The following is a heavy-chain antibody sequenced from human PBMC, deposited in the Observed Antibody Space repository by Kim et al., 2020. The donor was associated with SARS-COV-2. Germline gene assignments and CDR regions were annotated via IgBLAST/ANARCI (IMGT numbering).Heavy chain of an antibody. J-gene: IGHJ3*02. D-gene: IGHD3-22*01. CDR2: IYYSGST. Sequence: SETLSLTCTVSGGSISSSSYYWGWICQPPGKGLEWIGSIYYSGSTYYNPSLKSRVTISVDTSKNQFSLKLSSVTAADTAVYYCARRDYYDSSGYAGAFDIWGQGTMVTVSS. CDR3: ARRDYYDSSGYAGAFDI. CDR1: GGSISSSSYY. V-gene: IGHV4-39*01.